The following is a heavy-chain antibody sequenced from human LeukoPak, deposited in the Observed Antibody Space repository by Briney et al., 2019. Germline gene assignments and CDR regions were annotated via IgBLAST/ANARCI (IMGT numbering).Heavy chain of an antibody. Sequence: ASVKVSCKASGYTFTGCYMHWVRQAPGQGLEWMGWINPNSGGTNYAQKFQGRVTMTRDTSISTAYMELSRLRSDDTAVYYCARADIVVVPAADFDYWGQGTLVTVSS. J-gene: IGHJ4*02. D-gene: IGHD2-2*01. CDR1: GYTFTGCY. CDR2: INPNSGGT. CDR3: ARADIVVVPAADFDY. V-gene: IGHV1-2*02.